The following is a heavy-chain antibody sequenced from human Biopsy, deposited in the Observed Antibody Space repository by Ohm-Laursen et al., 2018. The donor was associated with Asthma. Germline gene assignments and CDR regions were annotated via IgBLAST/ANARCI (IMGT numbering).Heavy chain of an antibody. V-gene: IGHV1-18*01. J-gene: IGHJ6*02. CDR3: ARAVDYSHYYGIDV. D-gene: IGHD3-10*01. CDR1: GYTLNSAG. Sequence: SVKVSCKTSGYTLNSAGITWVRQAPGQGLEWMGWISVYNGNTKVAQKLQDRVTMITDTSTSTAYMELRSLKSDDTAVYFCARAVDYSHYYGIDVWGQGTTVTVS. CDR2: ISVYNGNT.